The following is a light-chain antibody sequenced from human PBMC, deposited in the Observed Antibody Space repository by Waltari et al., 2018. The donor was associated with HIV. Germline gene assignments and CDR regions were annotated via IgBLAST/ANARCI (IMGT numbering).Light chain of an antibody. Sequence: HSALTQPRSVSGSPGQAVTLPCNGTNSDIGGYNHASWYHVHSDKVPQVIIYDVTKRPSGVPARISGSKSGNTASLTISGLQAEDEADYYCCSYGGGYTWLFGGGT. CDR2: DVT. CDR1: NSDIGGYNH. V-gene: IGLV2-11*01. CDR3: CSYGGGYTWL. J-gene: IGLJ3*02.